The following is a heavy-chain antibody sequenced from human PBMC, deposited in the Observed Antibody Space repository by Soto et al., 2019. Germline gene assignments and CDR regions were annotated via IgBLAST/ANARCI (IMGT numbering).Heavy chain of an antibody. CDR3: AKVGPPIGITIFVYDYYYMDV. CDR1: GFTFGRYA. J-gene: IGHJ6*03. Sequence: GGSLSPSCAGSGFTFGRYAMSRFRQPLWKWLEWVSAISGSGGSTFYADSVKGRFNTSKDNSKHTLYLQMNSLRAEDTAVYYCAKVGPPIGITIFVYDYYYMDVWGKGTTVTVSS. V-gene: IGHV3-23*01. D-gene: IGHD3-3*01. CDR2: ISGSGGST.